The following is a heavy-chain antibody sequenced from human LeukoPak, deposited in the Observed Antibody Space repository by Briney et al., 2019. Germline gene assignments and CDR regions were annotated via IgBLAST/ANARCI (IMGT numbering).Heavy chain of an antibody. CDR1: GFTFSSYD. V-gene: IGHV3-13*01. Sequence: GGSLRLSCAASGFTFSSYDMHWVRQATGRGLEWVSAIGTAGDTYYPGSVTGRFTISRENAKNSLYLQMNSLRAGDTAVYYCARVGYYGSGSYNEYYFDYWGQGTLVTVSS. D-gene: IGHD3-10*01. J-gene: IGHJ4*02. CDR3: ARVGYYGSGSYNEYYFDY. CDR2: IGTAGDT.